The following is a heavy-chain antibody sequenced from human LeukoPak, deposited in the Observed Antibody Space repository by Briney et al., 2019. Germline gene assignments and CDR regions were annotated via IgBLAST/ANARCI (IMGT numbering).Heavy chain of an antibody. CDR1: GFTFSSYG. CDR2: ISYDGSNK. D-gene: IGHD5-24*01. Sequence: PGRSLRLSCAASGFTFSSYGMHWVRQAPGKGLEWVAVISYDGSNKYYADSVKGRFTISRDNSKNTLYLQMNSLRAEDTAVYYCAKDRDGPLDYWGQGTLVTVSS. J-gene: IGHJ4*02. CDR3: AKDRDGPLDY. V-gene: IGHV3-30*18.